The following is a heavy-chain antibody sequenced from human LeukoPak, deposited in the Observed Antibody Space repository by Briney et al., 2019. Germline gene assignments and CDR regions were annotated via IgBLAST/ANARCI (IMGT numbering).Heavy chain of an antibody. J-gene: IGHJ4*02. CDR2: ISSSSSYI. Sequence: AGGSLTLSCAASGFTFSSYSMSWLRQAPGKGLEWVSSISSSSSYIYYADSVKGRFTISRDNAKNSLYLQMNSLRAEDTAVYYCARVPHASFYDSSGYWVYWGQGTLVTVSS. CDR1: GFTFSSYS. CDR3: ARVPHASFYDSSGYWVY. V-gene: IGHV3-21*01. D-gene: IGHD3-22*01.